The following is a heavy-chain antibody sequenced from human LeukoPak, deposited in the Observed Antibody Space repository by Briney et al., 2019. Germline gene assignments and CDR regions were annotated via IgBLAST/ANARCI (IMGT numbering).Heavy chain of an antibody. CDR2: IIPILGIA. D-gene: IGHD1-26*01. CDR3: SREWDDDSFDY. V-gene: IGHV1-69*04. CDR1: GGTFSSYA. J-gene: IGHJ3*01. Sequence: SVKVSCKASGGTFSSYAISWVRQAPGQGLEWMGRIIPILGIANYAQKFQGRVTITADKSTTTAVMELSSLRSEDTAVYYWSREWDDDSFDYWGQGTMVTVSS.